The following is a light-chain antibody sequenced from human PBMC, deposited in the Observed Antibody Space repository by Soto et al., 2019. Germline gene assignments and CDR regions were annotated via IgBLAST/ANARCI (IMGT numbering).Light chain of an antibody. J-gene: IGLJ1*01. Sequence: QSALTQPASVSGSPGQSITISCTGTSNDVGGYNFVSWYQQHPGKAPKVIISEVSNWLSGVSIRFSGSKSGNTASLTISGLQAEDEADYLCTSHRKNSPLPYVFGTGTKVTVL. CDR3: TSHRKNSPLPYV. CDR1: SNDVGGYNF. V-gene: IGLV2-14*01. CDR2: EVS.